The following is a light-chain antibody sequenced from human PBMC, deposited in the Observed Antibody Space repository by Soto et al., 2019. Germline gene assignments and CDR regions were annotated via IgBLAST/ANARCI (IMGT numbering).Light chain of an antibody. V-gene: IGKV3-15*01. CDR3: HHYNNWPHT. CDR1: QSVASN. J-gene: IGKJ4*01. CDR2: GAS. Sequence: DIVMTQSPATLSVSPGERATLSCRASQSVASNLAWYQQRPGQAPRLLIYGASPRATGVPARFSGSGSGTEFTLTISSLQSEDFAVYYCHHYNNWPHTFGGGTKVEIK.